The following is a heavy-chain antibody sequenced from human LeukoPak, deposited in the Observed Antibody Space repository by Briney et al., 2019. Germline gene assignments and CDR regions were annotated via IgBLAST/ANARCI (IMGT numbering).Heavy chain of an antibody. V-gene: IGHV3-72*01. D-gene: IGHD2-2*01. CDR1: GFSFISVW. CDR3: VRIRLGMSTRVFDI. CDR2: IRNKANSYST. Sequence: PGGSLRLSCVGSGFSFISVWLNWVRQTPGQGLEWVGRIRNKANSYSTEYAASVKGRFTISRDDSKNSLYLQMNSLKTEDAAVYYCVRIRLGMSTRVFDIWGQGTMVTVSS. J-gene: IGHJ3*02.